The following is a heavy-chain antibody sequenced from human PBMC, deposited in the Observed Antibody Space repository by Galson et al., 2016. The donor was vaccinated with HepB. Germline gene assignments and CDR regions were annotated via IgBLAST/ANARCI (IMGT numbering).Heavy chain of an antibody. V-gene: IGHV1-69*13. CDR3: ARDSRIGVPSYYYAMDV. D-gene: IGHD6-19*01. CDR1: GGTFSNYV. Sequence: SVKVSCKASGGTFSNYVISWVQQAPGQGLEWMGGIIPIFATANYTQKFQGRVSFTADESTNTAYMELSSLKSEDTAVYFCARDSRIGVPSYYYAMDVWGQGTTVTVSS. J-gene: IGHJ6*02. CDR2: IIPIFATA.